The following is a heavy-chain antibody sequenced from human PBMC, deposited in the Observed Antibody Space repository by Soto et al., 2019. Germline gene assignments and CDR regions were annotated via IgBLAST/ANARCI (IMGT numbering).Heavy chain of an antibody. D-gene: IGHD2-21*01. CDR1: GFTVSSNY. J-gene: IGHJ5*02. V-gene: IGHV3-53*01. CDR3: EAPFILSRFDP. Sequence: PGWSLRLSCAASGFTVSSNYMSWVRQAPGKGLEWVSVIYSGGSTYYADSVKGRFTISRDNSKNTLYLQMNSLRAEDTAVYYCEAPFILSRFDPWGQGALVTVSS. CDR2: IYSGGST.